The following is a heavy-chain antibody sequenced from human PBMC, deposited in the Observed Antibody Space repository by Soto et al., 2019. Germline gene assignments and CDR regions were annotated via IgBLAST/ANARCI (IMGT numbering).Heavy chain of an antibody. Sequence: GGSLRLSCAASGFTFSSYSMNWVRQAPGKGLEWVSSISSSSSYIYYADSVKGRFTISRDNAKNSLYLQMNSLRAEDTAVYYCASRVGWLAIYWGQGTLVTVSS. V-gene: IGHV3-21*01. CDR2: ISSSSSYI. CDR1: GFTFSSYS. J-gene: IGHJ4*02. CDR3: ASRVGWLAIY. D-gene: IGHD6-19*01.